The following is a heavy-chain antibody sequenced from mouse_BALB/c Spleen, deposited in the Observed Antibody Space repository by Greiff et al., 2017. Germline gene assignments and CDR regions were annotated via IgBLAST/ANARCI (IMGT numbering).Heavy chain of an antibody. CDR3: ARNWDAWFAY. D-gene: IGHD4-1*01. CDR2: IDPANGNT. Sequence: EVQGVESGAELVKPGASVKLSCTASGFNIKDTYMHWVKQRPEQGLEWIGRIDPANGNTKYDPKFQGKATITADTSSNTAYLQLSSLTSEDTAVYYCARNWDAWFAYWGQGTLVTVSA. J-gene: IGHJ3*01. CDR1: GFNIKDTY. V-gene: IGHV14-3*02.